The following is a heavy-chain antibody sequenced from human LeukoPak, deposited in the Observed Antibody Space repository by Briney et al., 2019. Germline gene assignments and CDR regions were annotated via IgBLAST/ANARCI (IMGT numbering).Heavy chain of an antibody. CDR3: ARDILMVGATHYFDY. Sequence: PSETLSLTCTVSGGSISSYYWSWIRQPPGKGLEWIGYIHHSASPTYNPSLKSRVTISVDTSKNQFSLKVSSVTAADTAVYYCARDILMVGATHYFDYWGQGILVTVSS. D-gene: IGHD1-26*01. CDR1: GGSISSYY. V-gene: IGHV4-59*01. J-gene: IGHJ4*02. CDR2: IHHSASP.